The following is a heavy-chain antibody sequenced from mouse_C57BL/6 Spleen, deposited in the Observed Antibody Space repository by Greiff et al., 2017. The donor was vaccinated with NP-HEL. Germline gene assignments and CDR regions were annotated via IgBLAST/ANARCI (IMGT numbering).Heavy chain of an antibody. CDR3: ARHYGSSTWFAY. CDR2: IDPEDGET. CDR1: GFNIKDYY. V-gene: IGHV14-2*01. Sequence: VQLQQSGAELVKPGASVKLSCTASGFNIKDYYMHWVKQRTEQGLAWIGRIDPEDGETKYAPKFQGKATITADTSSNTAYLQLSSLTSEDTAVYYCARHYGSSTWFAYWGQGTLVTVSA. D-gene: IGHD1-1*01. J-gene: IGHJ3*01.